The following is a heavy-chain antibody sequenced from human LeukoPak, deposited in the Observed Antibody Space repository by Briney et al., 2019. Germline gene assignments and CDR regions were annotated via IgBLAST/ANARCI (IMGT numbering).Heavy chain of an antibody. CDR1: GFTFSSYW. V-gene: IGHV3-7*05. Sequence: GGSLRLSCAASGFTFSSYWMSWVRQAPGKGLEWVANIKHDGSEKFYVDSVKGRFTISRGNAKNSLFLQMNSLRAEDTAVYYCARDWGYCSGDGCQERFDYWGQGTLVTVSS. D-gene: IGHD2-15*01. CDR2: IKHDGSEK. CDR3: ARDWGYCSGDGCQERFDY. J-gene: IGHJ4*02.